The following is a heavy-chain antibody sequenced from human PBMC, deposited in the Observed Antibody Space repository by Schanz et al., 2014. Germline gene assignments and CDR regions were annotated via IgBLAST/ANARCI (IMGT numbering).Heavy chain of an antibody. D-gene: IGHD3-9*01. V-gene: IGHV3-33*08. Sequence: QVQLLQFGGGVVQPGRSLRLSCAASGFTFSSYAMHWVRQAPGKGPEWVAVIWSDGSTKYYADSVKSRFTISRDSPKNTLYLQMNSLRAEDTALYYCARDSGPYYDKSMDVWGQGTTVAVSS. CDR1: GFTFSSYA. CDR2: IWSDGSTK. J-gene: IGHJ6*02. CDR3: ARDSGPYYDKSMDV.